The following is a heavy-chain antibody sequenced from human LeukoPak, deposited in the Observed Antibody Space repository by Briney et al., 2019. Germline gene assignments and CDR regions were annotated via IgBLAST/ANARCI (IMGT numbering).Heavy chain of an antibody. CDR1: GGSISSSSYY. Sequence: PSETLSLTCTVSGGSISSSSYYWGWIRQPPGKGLEWIGSIYYSGSTYYNPSLKSRVTISVDTSKNQFSLKLSSVTAADTAVYYCARLSPTVTTVFDYWGQGTLVTVSS. V-gene: IGHV4-39*01. J-gene: IGHJ4*02. D-gene: IGHD4-17*01. CDR2: IYYSGST. CDR3: ARLSPTVTTVFDY.